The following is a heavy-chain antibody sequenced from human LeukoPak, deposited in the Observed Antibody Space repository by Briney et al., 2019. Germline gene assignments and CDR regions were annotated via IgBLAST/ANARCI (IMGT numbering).Heavy chain of an antibody. Sequence: PSETLSLTCTVSGGSISSSSYYWGWIRQPPGKGLEWIGSIYYSGSTYYNPSPKSRVTIPVDTSKNQFSLKLSSVTAADTAVYYCARTGAYYDFWSGYYLTHYYGMDVWGQGTTVTVSS. CDR3: ARTGAYYDFWSGYYLTHYYGMDV. D-gene: IGHD3-3*01. J-gene: IGHJ6*02. V-gene: IGHV4-39*01. CDR2: IYYSGST. CDR1: GGSISSSSYY.